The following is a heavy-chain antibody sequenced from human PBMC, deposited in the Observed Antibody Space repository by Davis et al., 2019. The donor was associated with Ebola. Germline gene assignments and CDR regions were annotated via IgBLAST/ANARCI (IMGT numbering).Heavy chain of an antibody. CDR3: AKDSEYSSGWYAPYFDY. J-gene: IGHJ4*02. V-gene: IGHV3-30*18. Sequence: GESLKISCAASGFMFSDHYMDWVRQAPGKGLEWVAIISYDGSYKDYADSVKGRFTISRDNSKNTLYLQMNSLRAEDTAVYYCAKDSEYSSGWYAPYFDYWGQGTLVTVSS. CDR1: GFMFSDHY. CDR2: ISYDGSYK. D-gene: IGHD6-19*01.